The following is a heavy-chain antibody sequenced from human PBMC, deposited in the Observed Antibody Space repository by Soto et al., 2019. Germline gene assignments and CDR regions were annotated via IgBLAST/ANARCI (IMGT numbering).Heavy chain of an antibody. CDR3: ARLNVTTYYYYMDV. J-gene: IGHJ6*03. CDR1: GGSISSYY. CDR2: IYYSGST. Sequence: PSETLSLTCTVSGGSISSYYWSWIRQPPGKGLEWIGYIYYSGSTNYNPSLKSRVTISVDTSKNQFSLKLSSVTAADTAVYYCARLNVTTYYYYMDVWGKGTTVTVSS. D-gene: IGHD4-4*01. V-gene: IGHV4-59*08.